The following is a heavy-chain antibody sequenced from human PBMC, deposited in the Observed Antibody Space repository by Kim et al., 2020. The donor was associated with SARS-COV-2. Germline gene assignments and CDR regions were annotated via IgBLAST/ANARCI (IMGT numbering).Heavy chain of an antibody. V-gene: IGHV4-61*02. CDR2: IYTSGST. CDR3: ASEKQWLGIFDS. D-gene: IGHD6-19*01. Sequence: SETLSLTCTVSGGSISSGSYYWSWIRQPAGKGLEWIGRIYTSGSTNYNPSLKSRVTISVDTSKNQFSLKLSSVTAADTAVYYWASEKQWLGIFDSWGQGTLVTVSS. CDR1: GGSISSGSYY. J-gene: IGHJ4*02.